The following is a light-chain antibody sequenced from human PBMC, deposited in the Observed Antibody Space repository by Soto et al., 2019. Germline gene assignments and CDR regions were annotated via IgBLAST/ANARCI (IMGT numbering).Light chain of an antibody. CDR1: STDVGRYNY. Sequence: QSVLTQPASVSGPPGQSITISCTGTSTDVGRYNYVSWYQQHPGKAPKLMAYDVSNRPSWVSNRFSGSKSGITASLTISGLQAEDEADYYCTSHTSDSTYVFATGTRVTVL. V-gene: IGLV2-14*01. CDR3: TSHTSDSTYV. CDR2: DVS. J-gene: IGLJ1*01.